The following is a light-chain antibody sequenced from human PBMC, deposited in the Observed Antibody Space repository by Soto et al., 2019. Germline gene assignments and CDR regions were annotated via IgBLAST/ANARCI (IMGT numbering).Light chain of an antibody. CDR1: SSDVGAYNS. Sequence: QSVLTQPPSASGSPGQSVTISCTGTSSDVGAYNSVSWYQQHPGKAPKLIISEVDQRPSGVPDRFSGSKSGTTASLTVSGLQTEDEADYYCSSYTSKSSLIFGGGTKVTVL. V-gene: IGLV2-8*01. CDR2: EVD. J-gene: IGLJ2*01. CDR3: SSYTSKSSLI.